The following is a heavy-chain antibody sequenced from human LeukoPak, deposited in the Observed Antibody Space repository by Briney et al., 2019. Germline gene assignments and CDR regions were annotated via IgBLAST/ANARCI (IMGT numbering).Heavy chain of an antibody. CDR3: AKDLVCSGGTCHKAFDC. CDR1: GFTLSSYG. CDR2: IWFDGSNK. Sequence: GGSLRLSCAASGFTLSSYGMHWVRQAPGEGVWWGAFIWFDGSNKFFAASVRGGFTISRDNSKNTLYLQMNSLRPECTAVYYCAKDLVCSGGTCHKAFDCWGQGTLVTVSS. J-gene: IGHJ4*02. D-gene: IGHD2-15*01. V-gene: IGHV3-30*02.